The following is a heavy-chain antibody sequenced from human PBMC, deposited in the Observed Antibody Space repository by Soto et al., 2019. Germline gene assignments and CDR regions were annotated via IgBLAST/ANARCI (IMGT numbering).Heavy chain of an antibody. Sequence: QVQLVQSGAEVKKPGSSVKVSCEASGGTFSSYGFSWVRQAPGQGLEWMGGIIPIFGMTRYAQEFQGRVTITADEFTSSAYREMASLPSADTAVSYGASESSATRGGFNIWGLGTRVNVSS. J-gene: IGHJ3*02. CDR1: GGTFSSYG. D-gene: IGHD2-15*01. CDR2: IIPIFGMT. V-gene: IGHV1-69*01. CDR3: ASESSATRGGFNI.